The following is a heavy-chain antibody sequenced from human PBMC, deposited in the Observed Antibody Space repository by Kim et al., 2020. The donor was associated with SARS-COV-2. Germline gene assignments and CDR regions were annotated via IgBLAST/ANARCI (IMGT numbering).Heavy chain of an antibody. CDR1: GGSISSGGYY. Sequence: SETLSLTCTVSGGSISSGGYYWSWIRQHPGKGLEGIGYIYYSGSTYYNPSLKSRVTISVDTSKNQFSLKLSSVTAADTAVYYCARDRKQQLAGGYGMDVWGQGTTVTVSS. D-gene: IGHD6-13*01. CDR3: ARDRKQQLAGGYGMDV. V-gene: IGHV4-31*03. J-gene: IGHJ6*02. CDR2: IYYSGST.